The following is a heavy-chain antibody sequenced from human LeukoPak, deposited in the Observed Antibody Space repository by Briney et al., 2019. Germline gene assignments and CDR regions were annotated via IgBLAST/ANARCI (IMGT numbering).Heavy chain of an antibody. CDR2: ISSSDNTI. J-gene: IGHJ3*02. V-gene: IGHV3-48*03. CDR3: ARDFLDGYNLSQDGDAFDI. Sequence: PGGSLRLSCAASGFTFDDYAMNWVRQAPGKGLEWISYISSSDNTIYYADSVKGRFTISTDNAKNSLHLQMNSLRAEDTAVYYCARDFLDGYNLSQDGDAFDIWGQGTMVTVSS. CDR1: GFTFDDYA. D-gene: IGHD5-24*01.